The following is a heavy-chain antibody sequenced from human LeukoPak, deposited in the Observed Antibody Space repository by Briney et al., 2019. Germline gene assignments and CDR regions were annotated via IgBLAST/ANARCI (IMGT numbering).Heavy chain of an antibody. V-gene: IGHV3-30*01. J-gene: IGHJ6*03. Sequence: AISYDGSNKYYADSVKGRSTISRDNSKNTLYLQMNSLRAEDTAVYYCARDGTYGDSDDYYYYMDVWGKGTTVTVSS. CDR2: ISYDGSNK. CDR3: ARDGTYGDSDDYYYYMDV. D-gene: IGHD4-17*01.